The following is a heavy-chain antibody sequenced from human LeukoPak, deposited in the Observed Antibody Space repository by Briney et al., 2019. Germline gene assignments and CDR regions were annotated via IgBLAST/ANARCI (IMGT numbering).Heavy chain of an antibody. V-gene: IGHV1-46*01. D-gene: IGHD1-26*01. J-gene: IGHJ4*02. CDR3: ARVGATAAFDY. CDR2: INPSGGST. CDR1: GYNFITYG. Sequence: ASVKVSCKASGYNFITYGIVWVRQAPGQGLEWMGIINPSGGSTSYAQKFQGRVTMTRDMSTSTVYMELSSLRSEDTAVYYCARVGATAAFDYWGQGTLVTVSS.